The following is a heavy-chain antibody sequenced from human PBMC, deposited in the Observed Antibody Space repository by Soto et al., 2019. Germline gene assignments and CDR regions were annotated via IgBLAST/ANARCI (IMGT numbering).Heavy chain of an antibody. J-gene: IGHJ6*02. CDR2: IYYSGST. CDR3: ARNKWFGEFANYYYGMDV. V-gene: IGHV4-39*01. D-gene: IGHD3-10*01. Sequence: SETPSLTCTVSGGSISSSSYYWCWIRQPPGKGLEWIGSIYYSGSTYYNPSLKSRVTISVDTSKNQFSLKLSSVTAADTAVYYCARNKWFGEFANYYYGMDVWGQGTTVTVSS. CDR1: GGSISSSSYY.